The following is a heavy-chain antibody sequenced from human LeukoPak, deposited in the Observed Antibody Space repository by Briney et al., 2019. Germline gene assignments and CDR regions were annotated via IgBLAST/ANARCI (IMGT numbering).Heavy chain of an antibody. V-gene: IGHV3-74*03. D-gene: IGHD5-24*01. CDR3: VRDAMVARDGYMAGAFDI. CDR2: INYDGSTT. CDR1: EFTFSSYW. Sequence: PGGSLRLSCAASEFTFSSYWMDWVRQAPGKGLVWVSHINYDGSTTKYADSVKGRFTISRDNAKNTLYLQMNSLRVEDTAVYYCVRDAMVARDGYMAGAFDIWGQGTMVTVSS. J-gene: IGHJ3*02.